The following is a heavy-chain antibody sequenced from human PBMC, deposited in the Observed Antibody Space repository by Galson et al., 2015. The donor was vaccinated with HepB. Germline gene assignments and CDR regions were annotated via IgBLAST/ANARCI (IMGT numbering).Heavy chain of an antibody. J-gene: IGHJ5*02. V-gene: IGHV4-4*07. D-gene: IGHD2-2*01. CDR1: GGSISSYY. Sequence: LSLTCTVSGGSISSYYWSWIRQPAGKGLEWIGRIYTSGSTNYNPSLKSRVTMSVDTSKNQFSLKLSSVTAADTAVYYCARERRYCTTTICYGFRWFDPWGQGTLVTVSS. CDR2: IYTSGST. CDR3: ARERRYCTTTICYGFRWFDP.